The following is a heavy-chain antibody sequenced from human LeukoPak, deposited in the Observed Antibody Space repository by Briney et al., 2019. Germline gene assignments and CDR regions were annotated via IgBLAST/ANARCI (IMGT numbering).Heavy chain of an antibody. CDR2: IYPGDSDT. V-gene: IGHV5-51*01. CDR3: ARRGFLYYYDSSGYYPY. CDR1: EYSFASYW. Sequence: GESLKISCKGSEYSFASYWIGWVRQMPGKGLEWMGIIYPGDSDTRYSPPFQGQVTISADKSISTAYLQWSSLKASDTAMYYCARRGFLYYYDSSGYYPYWGQGTLVTVSS. J-gene: IGHJ4*02. D-gene: IGHD3-22*01.